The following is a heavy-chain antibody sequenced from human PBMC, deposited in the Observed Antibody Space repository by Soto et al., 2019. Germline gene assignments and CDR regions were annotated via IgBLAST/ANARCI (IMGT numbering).Heavy chain of an antibody. V-gene: IGHV1-8*01. Sequence: ASVKVSCKASGYTFTSYDINWVRQATGQGLEWMGWMNPNSGNTGYAQKFQGRVTMTRNTSISTAYMELSSLRSEDTALYYCARGVYSSSFYYYYMDVWGKGTTVTVSS. CDR3: ARGVYSSSFYYYYMDV. J-gene: IGHJ6*03. CDR1: GYTFTSYD. CDR2: MNPNSGNT. D-gene: IGHD6-13*01.